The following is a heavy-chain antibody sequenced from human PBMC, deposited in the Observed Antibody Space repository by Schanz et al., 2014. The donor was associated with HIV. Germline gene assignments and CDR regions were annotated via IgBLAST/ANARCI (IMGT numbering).Heavy chain of an antibody. V-gene: IGHV3-33*01. Sequence: QVQLVESGGGVVQPGKSLRLSCAASGFTFSSYGMHWVRQAPGKGLEWVAVIWYDGSNKYYTDSVKGRFTISRDSSKNTLYLQMNSLRAEDTAVYYCARGVPAHSSGWYLDYWGQGTLVTVSS. CDR2: IWYDGSNK. CDR1: GFTFSSYG. CDR3: ARGVPAHSSGWYLDY. J-gene: IGHJ4*02. D-gene: IGHD6-19*01.